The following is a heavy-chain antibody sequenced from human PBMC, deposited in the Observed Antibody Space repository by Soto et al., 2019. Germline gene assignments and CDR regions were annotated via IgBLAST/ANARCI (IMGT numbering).Heavy chain of an antibody. Sequence: GGSLRLSCAASGFTFDDYAMHWVRQAPGKGLEWVSLISGDGGSTYYADSVKGRFTISRDNSKNSLYLQMNSLRTEDTALYYCAKMETRDGYNYYCYGMDVWGQGTTVTVSS. V-gene: IGHV3-43*02. D-gene: IGHD5-12*01. CDR3: AKMETRDGYNYYCYGMDV. CDR1: GFTFDDYA. J-gene: IGHJ6*02. CDR2: ISGDGGST.